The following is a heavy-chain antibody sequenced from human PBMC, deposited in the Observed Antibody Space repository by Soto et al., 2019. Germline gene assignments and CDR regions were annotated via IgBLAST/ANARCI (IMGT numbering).Heavy chain of an antibody. CDR2: ISSSSSTI. CDR3: ARDASPYDFWSGLRDRYV. CDR1: AFTFSSYS. Sequence: EVQLVESGGGLVQPGGSLRLSCAASAFTFSSYSMNWVRQAPGKGLEWVSYISSSSSTIYYADSVKGRFTISRDNAKNSLYLHMNSLRAEDTAVYYCARDASPYDFWSGLRDRYVWGKGTTVTVSS. D-gene: IGHD3-3*01. J-gene: IGHJ6*04. V-gene: IGHV3-48*01.